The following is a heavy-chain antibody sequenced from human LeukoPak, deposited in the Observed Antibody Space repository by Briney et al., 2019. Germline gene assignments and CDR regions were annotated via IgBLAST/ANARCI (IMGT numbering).Heavy chain of an antibody. CDR3: ARPRGCYKCYMDV. CDR2: IYYSGST. V-gene: IGHV4-39*07. J-gene: IGHJ6*03. D-gene: IGHD6-19*01. CDR1: GGSISSSSYY. Sequence: SETVSLTCTVSGGSISSSSYYWGWIRQPPGKGLEWIGSIYYSGSTYYNPSLKSRVTISVDTSKNQFSLKLSSVTAADTAVYYCARPRGCYKCYMDVWGKGTTVTVSS.